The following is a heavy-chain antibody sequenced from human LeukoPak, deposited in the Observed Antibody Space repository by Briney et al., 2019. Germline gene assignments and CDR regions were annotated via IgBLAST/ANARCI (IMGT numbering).Heavy chain of an antibody. D-gene: IGHD1-26*01. J-gene: IGHJ5*02. Sequence: SSVKVSCKASVYTFTSDYMNWVRQAPGQGLEWMGIVHSSAGDKKYAQEFQDRLTVTRDTSTSTIYMELSSLRSEDTAVYYCAGSSHQRRWFDPWGQGTLVIVSS. CDR2: VHSSAGDK. CDR1: VYTFTSDY. CDR3: AGSSHQRRWFDP. V-gene: IGHV1-46*01.